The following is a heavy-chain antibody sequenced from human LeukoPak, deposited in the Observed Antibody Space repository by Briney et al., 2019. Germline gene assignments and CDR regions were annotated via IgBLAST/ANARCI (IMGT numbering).Heavy chain of an antibody. J-gene: IGHJ6*03. V-gene: IGHV3-30*02. CDR1: GFTFSSYG. CDR2: IRYDGSNK. CDR3: AKEYCSGGSCPYYYYYYMDV. Sequence: GGSLRLSCAASGFTFSSYGMHWVRQAPGKGLEWVAFIRYDGSNKYYADSVKGRFTISRDNSKNTLYLQMNSLRAEDTAVYYCAKEYCSGGSCPYYYYYYMDVWGKGTTVTISS. D-gene: IGHD2-15*01.